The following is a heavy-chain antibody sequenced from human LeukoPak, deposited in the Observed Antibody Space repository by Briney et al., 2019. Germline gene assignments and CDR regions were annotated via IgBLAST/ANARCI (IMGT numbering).Heavy chain of an antibody. D-gene: IGHD3-3*02. CDR3: ARVGDHFHWNLDL. J-gene: IGHJ2*01. CDR1: GFTVSTKY. CDR2: VYSGATT. V-gene: IGHV3-53*01. Sequence: GGSLRLSCAASGFTVSTKYMNWVRQAPGKGLEWVSIVYSGATTYYADSVKGRFTISRDTSKNTLSLQMNSLRAEDTAVYFCARVGDHFHWNLDLWGRGTLVSVSS.